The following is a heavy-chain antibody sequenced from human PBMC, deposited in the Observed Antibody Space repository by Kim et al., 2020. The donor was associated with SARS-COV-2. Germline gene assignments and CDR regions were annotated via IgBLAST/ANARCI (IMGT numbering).Heavy chain of an antibody. CDR2: IYPGDSDT. CDR3: ARPGLHGDGSNGAFFDY. J-gene: IGHJ4*01. D-gene: IGHD2-21*01. CDR1: GYSFTSYW. V-gene: IGHV5-51*01. Sequence: GESLKISCKGSGYSFTSYWIGWVRQMPGKGLEWMGIIYPGDSDTRYSPSFQGQVTISADKSISTASLQWSSLKASDTAIYYCARPGLHGDGSNGAFFDYWGQGTLVTVSS.